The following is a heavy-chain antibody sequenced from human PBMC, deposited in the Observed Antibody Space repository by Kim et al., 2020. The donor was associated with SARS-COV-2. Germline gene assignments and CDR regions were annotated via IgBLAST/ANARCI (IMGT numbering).Heavy chain of an antibody. D-gene: IGHD3-10*01. CDR2: IYHGGST. Sequence: SETLSLTCTVSGYSISSGYYWGWIRQPPGKGLEWIGSIYHGGSTYYNPSLKSRVTISVDTSKNQFSLKLSSVTAADTAVYYCARVNNYGSGQFDPWGQGTLVTVSS. J-gene: IGHJ5*02. CDR1: GYSISSGYY. CDR3: ARVNNYGSGQFDP. V-gene: IGHV4-38-2*02.